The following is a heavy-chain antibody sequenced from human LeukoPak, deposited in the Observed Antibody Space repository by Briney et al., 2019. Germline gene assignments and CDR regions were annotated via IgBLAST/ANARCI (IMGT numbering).Heavy chain of an antibody. D-gene: IGHD3-10*01. CDR2: IYYSGST. V-gene: IGHV4-31*03. J-gene: IGHJ4*02. CDR1: GGSIRSGGYY. Sequence: NASETLSLTCTVSGGSIRSGGYYWSWIRQHPGKGLEWIAHIYYSGSTSYNPSLKSRAAISVDMSENHFSLKLTSVTAADTAIYYCARSPYDGGFGQFNGDYWGQGTLVPVSS. CDR3: ARSPYDGGFGQFNGDY.